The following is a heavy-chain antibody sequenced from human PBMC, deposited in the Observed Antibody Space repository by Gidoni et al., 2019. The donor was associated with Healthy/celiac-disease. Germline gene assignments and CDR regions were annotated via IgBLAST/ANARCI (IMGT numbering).Heavy chain of an antibody. CDR3: ARAPRATIAVAGTGYFDD. CDR1: GGSLSGSY. CDR2: INHGGST. Sequence: QLQPWGAGLLTPSDTLSLTCAVYGGSLSGSYWRRTRQPPGKALEWSGEINHGGSTNYNPSHKSRVTISVDTSKNEFSLKLSSVTAADTAVYCGARAPRATIAVAGTGYFDDWGQGTLVTVSS. V-gene: IGHV4-34*01. J-gene: IGHJ4*02. D-gene: IGHD6-19*01.